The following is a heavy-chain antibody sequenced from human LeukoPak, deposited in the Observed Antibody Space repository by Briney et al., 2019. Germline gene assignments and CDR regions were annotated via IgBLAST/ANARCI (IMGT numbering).Heavy chain of an antibody. CDR1: DDSVSNNLYY. D-gene: IGHD1-1*01. CDR3: ARGGWEHYFDY. Sequence: SETLSLTCAVSDDSVSNNLYYWVWIRQPPGKGLEWIGSMSYGGSTLYKSALKSRLTISIDTSKNLFSLGLMSVTAADTAIYFCARGGWEHYFDYWGQGSLVTV. V-gene: IGHV4-39*07. J-gene: IGHJ4*02. CDR2: MSYGGST.